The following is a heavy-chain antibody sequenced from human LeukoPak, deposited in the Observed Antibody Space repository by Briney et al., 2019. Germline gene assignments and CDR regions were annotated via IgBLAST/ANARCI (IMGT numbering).Heavy chain of an antibody. CDR1: GYTFTSYG. J-gene: IGHJ4*02. CDR3: ARAEYSYGPNTFDY. V-gene: IGHV1-18*01. CDR2: ISAYNGNT. Sequence: ASVKVSCKASGYTFTSYGIGWVRQAPGQGLEWMGWISAYNGNTNYAQKLQGRVTMTTDTSTSTAYMELRSLRSDDTAVYYCARAEYSYGPNTFDYWGQGTLVTVSS. D-gene: IGHD5-18*01.